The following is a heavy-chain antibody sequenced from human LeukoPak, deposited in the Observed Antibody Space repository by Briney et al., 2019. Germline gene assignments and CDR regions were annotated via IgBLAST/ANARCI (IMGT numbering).Heavy chain of an antibody. Sequence: GESLKISCKGAGYSFTNYWIGWVRQKPGKGLDLMGIIYPGDSDTRYSPSFQGQVTISVDRSISTAYLQWSSLQASDTAMYYCASLGNYYGGFDDWGQGTLVTVSS. CDR1: GYSFTNYW. CDR3: ASLGNYYGGFDD. V-gene: IGHV5-51*01. D-gene: IGHD3-10*01. J-gene: IGHJ4*02. CDR2: IYPGDSDT.